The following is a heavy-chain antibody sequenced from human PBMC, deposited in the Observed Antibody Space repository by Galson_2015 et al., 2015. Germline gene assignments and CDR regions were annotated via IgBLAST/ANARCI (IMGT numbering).Heavy chain of an antibody. CDR2: IHYTGSP. J-gene: IGHJ6*02. Sequence: ETLSLTCTVSGDSVSSGSYYWSWIRQPPGKGLEWIGYIHYTGSPNYNPSLTGRVTISVDTSKSQFSLKLSSVTAADTAVYYCAVGGSGRSYYYAMDVWGQGTLVTVSS. V-gene: IGHV4-61*01. CDR1: GDSVSSGSYY. CDR3: AVGGSGRSYYYAMDV. D-gene: IGHD3-10*01.